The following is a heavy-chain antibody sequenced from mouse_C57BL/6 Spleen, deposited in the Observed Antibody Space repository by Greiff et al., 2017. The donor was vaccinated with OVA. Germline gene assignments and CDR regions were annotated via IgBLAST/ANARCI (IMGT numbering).Heavy chain of an antibody. CDR2: INPNNGGT. CDR3: ARWTYY. Sequence: EVQLQQPGAELVKPGASVKLSCKASGYTFTSYWMQWVKQRPGQGLEWIGYINPNNGGTSYNQKFKGKATLTVNKSSSTAYMELRSLTSEDSAVYYCARWTYYWGQGTTLTVSS. V-gene: IGHV1-22*01. CDR1: GYTFTSYW. J-gene: IGHJ2*01.